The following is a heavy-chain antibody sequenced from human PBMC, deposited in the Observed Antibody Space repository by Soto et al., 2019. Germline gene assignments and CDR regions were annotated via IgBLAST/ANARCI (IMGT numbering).Heavy chain of an antibody. J-gene: IGHJ6*03. CDR1: GYTFTSYD. Sequence: ASVKVSCKASGYTFTSYDINWVRQATGQGLEWMGWMNPNSGNTGYAQKFQGRVTMTRNTSISTAYMELSSLRSEDTAVYYCARWYNWNDGLDYYYYMDVWGKGTTVTVSS. V-gene: IGHV1-8*01. CDR2: MNPNSGNT. CDR3: ARWYNWNDGLDYYYYMDV. D-gene: IGHD1-20*01.